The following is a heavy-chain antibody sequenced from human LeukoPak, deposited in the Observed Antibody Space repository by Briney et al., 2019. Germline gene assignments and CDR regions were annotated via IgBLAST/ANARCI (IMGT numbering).Heavy chain of an antibody. CDR2: IKQDGSEK. D-gene: IGHD5-12*01. Sequence: GSLRLSCAASGFTFSSYWMSWVRQAPGKGLEWVANIKQDGSEKYYVDSVKGRFTISRDSAKNSLYLQMNTLRDEDTAVYHCARDGPERYSGYFDYWGQGTLVTVS. CDR1: GFTFSSYW. CDR3: ARDGPERYSGYFDY. J-gene: IGHJ4*02. V-gene: IGHV3-7*01.